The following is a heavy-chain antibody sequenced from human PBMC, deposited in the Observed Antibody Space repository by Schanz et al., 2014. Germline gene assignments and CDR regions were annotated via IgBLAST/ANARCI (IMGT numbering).Heavy chain of an antibody. V-gene: IGHV3-23*01. CDR2: ISASGGDT. CDR1: GFSFTTYA. CDR3: ARDGYSVVVISPTESFDI. Sequence: EVQLLESGGGLVQPGGSLRLSCASSGFSFTTYAMSWVRQAPGKGLEWLSVISASGGDTYYADSVKGRFTISRDSSKNTLFLQMNSLRTEDTAVYYCARDGYSVVVISPTESFDIWGQGTMVTVSP. J-gene: IGHJ3*02. D-gene: IGHD2-21*01.